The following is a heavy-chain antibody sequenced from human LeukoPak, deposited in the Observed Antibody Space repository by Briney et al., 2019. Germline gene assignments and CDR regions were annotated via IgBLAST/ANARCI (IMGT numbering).Heavy chain of an antibody. CDR2: INPNSGGT. J-gene: IGHJ4*02. D-gene: IGHD1-26*01. V-gene: IGHV1-2*02. CDR1: GYTFTGYY. CDR3: ARFHSGSYTVPLDY. Sequence: ASVKVSCKASGYTFTGYYMHWVRQAPGQGLEWMGWINPNSGGTNYAQEFQGRVTMTRDTSISTAYMELSRLRSDDTAVYYCARFHSGSYTVPLDYWGQGTLVTVSS.